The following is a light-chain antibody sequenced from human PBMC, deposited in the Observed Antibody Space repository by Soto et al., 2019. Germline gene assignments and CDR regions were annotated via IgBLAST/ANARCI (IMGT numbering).Light chain of an antibody. J-gene: IGLJ2*01. Sequence: QSVLTQPPSASGTPGQRVTILCSGGSSNIGSNTVNWYQQLPGTAPKLLIYSNNQRPSGVPDRFSGSKSGTSASLAISGLQSEDEADYYCAAWDDSLNGRVFGGGTKLTVL. CDR2: SNN. V-gene: IGLV1-44*01. CDR1: SSNIGSNT. CDR3: AAWDDSLNGRV.